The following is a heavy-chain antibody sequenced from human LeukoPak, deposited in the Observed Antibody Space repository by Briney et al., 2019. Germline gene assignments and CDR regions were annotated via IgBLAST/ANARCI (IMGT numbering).Heavy chain of an antibody. Sequence: GGSLRLSCAASGFTFSSYWMSWVRQAPGKGLEWVANIKQNGSEKYYVDSVKGRFTISRDNAKNSLYLQMNSLRAEDTAVYYCASDFWSGYYPIDYWGQGTLVTVSS. J-gene: IGHJ4*02. D-gene: IGHD3-3*01. CDR3: ASDFWSGYYPIDY. V-gene: IGHV3-7*03. CDR1: GFTFSSYW. CDR2: IKQNGSEK.